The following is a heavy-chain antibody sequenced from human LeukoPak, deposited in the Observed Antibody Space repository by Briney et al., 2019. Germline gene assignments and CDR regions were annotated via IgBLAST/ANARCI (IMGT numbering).Heavy chain of an antibody. CDR3: ARGRYGDYERYFDY. D-gene: IGHD4-17*01. CDR1: GGSFRGYY. CDR2: INHSGST. Sequence: SETLSLTCAVYGGSFRGYYWSWIRQPPGRGLEWIGEINHSGSTNYNPSLKSRVAISVDTSKNQFSLKLSSVTAADTAVYSCARGRYGDYERYFDYWGQGTLVTVSS. J-gene: IGHJ4*02. V-gene: IGHV4-34*01.